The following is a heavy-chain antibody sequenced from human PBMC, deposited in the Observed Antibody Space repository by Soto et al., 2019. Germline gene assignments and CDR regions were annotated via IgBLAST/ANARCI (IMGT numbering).Heavy chain of an antibody. D-gene: IGHD2-2*01. V-gene: IGHV4-59*01. CDR2: IYYSGST. Sequence: SETLSLTCTASGGSISSYYWSWIRQPPGRGLEWIGYIYYSGSTNYNPSLKSRVTISVDTSKNQFSLKLSSVTAADTAVYYCARDGTSYYFDYWGQGTLVTVS. CDR1: GGSISSYY. CDR3: ARDGTSYYFDY. J-gene: IGHJ4*02.